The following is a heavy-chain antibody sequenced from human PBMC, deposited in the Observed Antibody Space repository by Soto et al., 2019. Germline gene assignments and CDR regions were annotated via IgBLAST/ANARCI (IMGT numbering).Heavy chain of an antibody. CDR1: GYTFTSYY. CDR2: INPSGGST. CDR3: ASSQRAADNWFDP. V-gene: IGHV1-46*01. D-gene: IGHD6-25*01. J-gene: IGHJ5*02. Sequence: QVQLVQSGAEVKKPGASVKVSCKASGYTFTSYYMHWVRQAPGQGLEWMGIINPSGGSTSYAQKCQGRVTMTRDTSTSTVYMELSSLRSEDTAVYYCASSQRAADNWFDPWGQGTLVTVSS.